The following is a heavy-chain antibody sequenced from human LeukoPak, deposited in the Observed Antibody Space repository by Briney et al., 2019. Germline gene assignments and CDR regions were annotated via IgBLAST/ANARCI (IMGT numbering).Heavy chain of an antibody. Sequence: GGTLRLSCAASGFTFSSYGMSWVRQAPGKGLEWVSAISGSGGSTYYADSVKGRFTISRDNSKNTLYLQMNSLRAEDTALYSCFGGSGYNSDYWGQGTLVTVSS. CDR1: GFTFSSYG. D-gene: IGHD3-22*01. J-gene: IGHJ4*02. CDR2: ISGSGGST. V-gene: IGHV3-23*01. CDR3: FGGSGYNSDY.